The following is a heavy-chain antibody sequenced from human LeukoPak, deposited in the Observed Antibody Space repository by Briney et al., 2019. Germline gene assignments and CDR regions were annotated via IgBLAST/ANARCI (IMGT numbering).Heavy chain of an antibody. D-gene: IGHD2-15*01. Sequence: PGGSLRFSCAASGFTFSSYAMHWVRQAPGKGLEWVAVISYDGSNKYYADSVKGRFTISRDNSKNTLYLQMNSLRAEDTADYYCARTVVATTLNTLDMWGQGTMVTVSS. V-gene: IGHV3-30*04. CDR2: ISYDGSNK. CDR3: ARTVVATTLNTLDM. J-gene: IGHJ3*02. CDR1: GFTFSSYA.